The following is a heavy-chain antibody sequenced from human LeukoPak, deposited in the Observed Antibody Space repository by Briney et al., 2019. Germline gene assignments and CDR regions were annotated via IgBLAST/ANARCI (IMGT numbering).Heavy chain of an antibody. CDR3: AKDNRGGYPSPYYFDY. CDR2: IRWDGSNK. Sequence: PGGSLRLSCAASGFTFSSYGMHWVRQAPGKGLEWVAFIRWDGSNKYYADSVKGRFTISRDNSKNTLYLQMNSLRAEDTAVYYCAKDNRGGYPSPYYFDYWGQGTLVTVSS. J-gene: IGHJ4*02. CDR1: GFTFSSYG. D-gene: IGHD3-16*01. V-gene: IGHV3-30*02.